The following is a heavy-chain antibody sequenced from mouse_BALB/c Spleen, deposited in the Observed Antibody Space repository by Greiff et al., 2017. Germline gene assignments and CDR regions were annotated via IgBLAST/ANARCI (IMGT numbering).Heavy chain of an antibody. J-gene: IGHJ4*01. CDR2: INPSTGYT. CDR1: GYTFTSYW. Sequence: VQLQQSGAELAKPGASVKMSCKASGYTFTSYWMHWVKQRPGQGLEWIGYINPSTGYTEYNQKFKDKATLTADKSSSTAYMQLSSLTSEDSAVYYCAVYYGSTFYAMDYWGQGTSVTVSS. D-gene: IGHD1-1*01. V-gene: IGHV1-7*01. CDR3: AVYYGSTFYAMDY.